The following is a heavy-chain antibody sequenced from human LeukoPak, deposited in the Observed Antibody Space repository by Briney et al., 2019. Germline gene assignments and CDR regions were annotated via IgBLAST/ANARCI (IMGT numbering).Heavy chain of an antibody. CDR2: ISSSSSYI. Sequence: PGGSLRLSCAASGFTFSSYSMNWVRQAPGKGLEWVSSISSSSSYIYYADSVKGRFTISRDNAKNSLYLQMNSLRAEDTAVYYCARAYSSGWSIDYWGQGTLVTVSS. CDR1: GFTFSSYS. CDR3: ARAYSSGWSIDY. D-gene: IGHD6-19*01. J-gene: IGHJ4*02. V-gene: IGHV3-21*01.